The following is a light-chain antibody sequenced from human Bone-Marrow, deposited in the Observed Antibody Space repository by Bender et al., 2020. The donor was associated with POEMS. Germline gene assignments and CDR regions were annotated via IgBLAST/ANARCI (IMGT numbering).Light chain of an antibody. CDR2: DVT. Sequence: QSALTQPASVSGSPGQSITISCTGTASDVGDYSYVSWYQQYSGKAPKLIIYDVTYRPSGVSNRFSGSKSGNTASLTISGLQAEDEADYYCCSYSATSTWVFGGGTKLTVL. CDR1: ASDVGDYSY. V-gene: IGLV2-14*03. J-gene: IGLJ3*02. CDR3: CSYSATSTWV.